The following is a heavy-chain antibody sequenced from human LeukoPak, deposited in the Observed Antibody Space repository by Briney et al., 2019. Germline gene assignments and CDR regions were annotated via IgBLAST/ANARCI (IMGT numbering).Heavy chain of an antibody. CDR2: INPNSGGT. CDR1: GYTFTGYY. V-gene: IGHV1-2*02. CDR3: AREAIAAAGRWVERTPYRITNWFDP. J-gene: IGHJ5*02. D-gene: IGHD6-13*01. Sequence: ASVKVSCKASGYTFTGYYMHWVRQAPGQGLEWMGWINPNSGGTNYAQKFQGRVTMTRDTSISTAYMELSRLRSDDTAVYYCAREAIAAAGRWVERTPYRITNWFDPWGQGTLVTVSS.